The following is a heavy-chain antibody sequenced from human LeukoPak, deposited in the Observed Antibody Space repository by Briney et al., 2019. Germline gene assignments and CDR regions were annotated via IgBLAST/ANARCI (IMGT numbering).Heavy chain of an antibody. CDR1: GFSVSTNY. V-gene: IGHV3-53*01. D-gene: IGHD6-19*01. Sequence: GGSLRLSCAASGFSVSTNYMNWVRQSPGKGLEWVSLIYSISSDGSTYYADSVKGRFTISRDTSKNTVSLQMNSLRAEDTAVYYCAGDKTTGGWYEFDYWGQGTLVTVSS. CDR2: IYSISSDGST. CDR3: AGDKTTGGWYEFDY. J-gene: IGHJ4*02.